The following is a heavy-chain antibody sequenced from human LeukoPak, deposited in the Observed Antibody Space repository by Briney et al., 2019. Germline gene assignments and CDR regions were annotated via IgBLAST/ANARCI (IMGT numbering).Heavy chain of an antibody. CDR3: ARRRWPHAFDI. V-gene: IGHV4-59*08. J-gene: IGHJ3*02. Sequence: SETLSLTCTVSGGSISSYYWSWIRQPPGKGLEWIGYIYYSGSTNYNPSLKSRVTISVDTSKNQFSLKLSSVTAADTAVYYCARRRWPHAFDIWGQGTMVTVSS. CDR1: GGSISSYY. CDR2: IYYSGST. D-gene: IGHD4-23*01.